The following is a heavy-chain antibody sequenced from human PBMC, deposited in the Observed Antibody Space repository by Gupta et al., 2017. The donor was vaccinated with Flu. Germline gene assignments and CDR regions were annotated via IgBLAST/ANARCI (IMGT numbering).Heavy chain of an antibody. J-gene: IGHJ4*02. Sequence: QAPGKGLEWVSGISWNSGSIGYADSVKGRFTISRDNAKNSLYLQMNSLRAEDTALYYCAKDTGYSGYDGIDYWGQGTLVTVSS. V-gene: IGHV3-9*01. CDR3: AKDTGYSGYDGIDY. CDR2: ISWNSGSI. D-gene: IGHD5-12*01.